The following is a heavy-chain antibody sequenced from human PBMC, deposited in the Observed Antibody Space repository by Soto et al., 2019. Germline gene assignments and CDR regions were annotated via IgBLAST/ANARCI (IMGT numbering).Heavy chain of an antibody. J-gene: IGHJ3*02. V-gene: IGHV3-33*01. CDR1: GFTFSSYG. Sequence: GGSLRLSCAASGFTFSSYGMHWVRQAPGKGLEWVAVIWYDGSNKYYADSVKGRFTISRDNSKNTLYLQMNSLRAEDTAVYYCARDPSLYYDSSGPDAFDIWGQGTMVTVSS. CDR3: ARDPSLYYDSSGPDAFDI. CDR2: IWYDGSNK. D-gene: IGHD3-22*01.